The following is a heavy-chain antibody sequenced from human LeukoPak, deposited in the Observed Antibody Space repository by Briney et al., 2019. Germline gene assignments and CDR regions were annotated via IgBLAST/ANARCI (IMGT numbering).Heavy chain of an antibody. CDR1: GFTFSYYS. D-gene: IGHD6-19*01. CDR2: ISGSSTYI. J-gene: IGHJ4*02. Sequence: GGSLRLSCAASGFTFSYYSMNWVRQAPGKGLEWVSSISGSSTYIYYADSVKGRFTISRDNAKNSLYLQMNSLRAEDTAVYYCASLSVSGWTSDYWGQGTLVTVSS. CDR3: ASLSVSGWTSDY. V-gene: IGHV3-21*04.